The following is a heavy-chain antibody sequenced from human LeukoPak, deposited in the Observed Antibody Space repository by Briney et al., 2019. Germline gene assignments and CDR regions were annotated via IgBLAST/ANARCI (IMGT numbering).Heavy chain of an antibody. CDR3: ARDREQGTATAGCSTN. V-gene: IGHV1-18*01. CDR2: ISAHNGNT. D-gene: IGHD6-13*01. J-gene: IGHJ4*02. CDR1: GYTFTSYL. Sequence: ASVKVSCKASGYTFTSYLITWVRQAPGQGLEWMGWISAHNGNTNYAQKLQDRVTMTTDTSTSTAYMELRSLRSDDTAVYYCARDREQGTATAGCSTNWGQGTLVTVSS.